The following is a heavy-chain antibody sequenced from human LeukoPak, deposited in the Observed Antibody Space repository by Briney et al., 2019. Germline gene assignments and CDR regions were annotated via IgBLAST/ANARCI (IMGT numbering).Heavy chain of an antibody. D-gene: IGHD6-19*01. Sequence: GGSLRLSCAASGFTFSSYWMSWVRQAPGKGLEWVANIKQDGSEKYYVDSVKGRFTISRDNAKNSLHLQMNSLRAEDTAVYYCARFALGPIAVAPYFDYWGQGTLVTVSS. CDR1: GFTFSSYW. J-gene: IGHJ4*02. V-gene: IGHV3-7*01. CDR2: IKQDGSEK. CDR3: ARFALGPIAVAPYFDY.